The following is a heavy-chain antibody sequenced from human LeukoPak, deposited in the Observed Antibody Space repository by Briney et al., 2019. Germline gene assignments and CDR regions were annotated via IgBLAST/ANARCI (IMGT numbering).Heavy chain of an antibody. CDR2: IKQDGSGK. V-gene: IGHV3-7*03. J-gene: IGHJ4*02. CDR1: EFTFSSYW. Sequence: GGSLRLSCAASEFTFSSYWMSWVRQAPGKGLEWVANIKQDGSGKYYVDSVKGRFTISRDNAKNSLYLQMNSLRAEDTAVYYCAKDGRGFSYGYGDYYFDFWGRGTLVTVSS. D-gene: IGHD5-18*01. CDR3: AKDGRGFSYGYGDYYFDF.